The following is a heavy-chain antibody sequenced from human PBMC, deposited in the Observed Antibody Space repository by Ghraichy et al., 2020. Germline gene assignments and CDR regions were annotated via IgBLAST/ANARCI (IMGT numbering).Heavy chain of an antibody. CDR3: ARAKRGYSYGLDY. V-gene: IGHV4-31*03. D-gene: IGHD5-18*01. CDR2: IYYSGST. Sequence: SETLSLTCTVSGGSISSGGYYWSWIRQHPGKGLEWIGYIYYSGSTYYNPSLKSRVTISVDTSKNQFSLKLSSVTAADTAVCYCARAKRGYSYGLDYWGQGTLVTVSS. J-gene: IGHJ4*02. CDR1: GGSISSGGYY.